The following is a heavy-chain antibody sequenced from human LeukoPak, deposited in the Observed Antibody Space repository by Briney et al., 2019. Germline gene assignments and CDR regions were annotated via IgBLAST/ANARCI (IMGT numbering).Heavy chain of an antibody. J-gene: IGHJ3*02. CDR3: ASEAHGITGTPVAFDI. V-gene: IGHV1-69*05. Sequence: ASVKVSCKASGGTFSSYAISWVRQAPGQGLEWMGGIIPIFGTANYAQKFQGRVTITTDESTSTAYMELSSLKSEDTAVYYCASEAHGITGTPVAFDIWGQGTMVTVSS. CDR2: IIPIFGTA. D-gene: IGHD1-20*01. CDR1: GGTFSSYA.